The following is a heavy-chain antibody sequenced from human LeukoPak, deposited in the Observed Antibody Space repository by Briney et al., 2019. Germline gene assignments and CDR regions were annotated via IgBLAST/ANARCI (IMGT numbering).Heavy chain of an antibody. CDR3: ARDRAGATSYFDY. V-gene: IGHV4-39*07. CDR1: GGSISSSSYY. J-gene: IGHJ4*03. D-gene: IGHD1-26*01. CDR2: IYYSGST. Sequence: SETLSLTCTVSGGSISSSSYYWGWIRQPPGKGLEWIGSIYYSGSTYYNPSLKSRVTISVDTSKNQFSLKLSSVTAADTAVYYCARDRAGATSYFDYWGQGTLVTVSA.